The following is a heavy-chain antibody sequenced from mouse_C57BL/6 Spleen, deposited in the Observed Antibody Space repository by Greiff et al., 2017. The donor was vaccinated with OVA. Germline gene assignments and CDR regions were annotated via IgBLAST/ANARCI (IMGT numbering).Heavy chain of an antibody. Sequence: DVQLQESGGGLVKPGGSLKLSCAASGFTFSSYAMSWVRQTPEKRLEWVATISDGGSYTYYPDNVKGRFTISRDHAKNNLYLPLSHLKSEDTAMYYCARDQSYPAWFAYWGQGTLVTVSA. V-gene: IGHV5-4*01. J-gene: IGHJ3*01. CDR2: ISDGGSYT. CDR3: ARDQSYPAWFAY. CDR1: GFTFSSYA. D-gene: IGHD1-1*01.